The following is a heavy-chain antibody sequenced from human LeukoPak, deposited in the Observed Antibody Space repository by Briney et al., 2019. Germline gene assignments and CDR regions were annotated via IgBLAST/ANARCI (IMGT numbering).Heavy chain of an antibody. CDR3: ARNYD. Sequence: SGGSLRLSCTASGFTFSSNWMTWVRQAPGKGLEWVANINQDGGEKYYVDSVKGRFTISRDNVKNSLYLQMNSLRAEDTAVYYCARNYDWGQGTLVTVSS. CDR1: GFTFSSNW. V-gene: IGHV3-7*04. CDR2: INQDGGEK. J-gene: IGHJ4*02. D-gene: IGHD3-10*01.